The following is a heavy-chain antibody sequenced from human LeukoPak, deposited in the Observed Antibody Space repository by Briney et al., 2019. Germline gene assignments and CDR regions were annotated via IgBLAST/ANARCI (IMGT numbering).Heavy chain of an antibody. CDR2: IYSGGST. J-gene: IGHJ4*02. V-gene: IGHV3-53*01. D-gene: IGHD3/OR15-3a*01. Sequence: GGSLRVSCAGSGFTVYSIYMRWVGQDPGKGLEWVSVIYSGGSTYYAASVKGRFTISRDSSKNTLYLQMNSLRAEDTAVYYCARDQFAFGLFDYWGQGTLVTVSS. CDR3: ARDQFAFGLFDY. CDR1: GFTVYSIY.